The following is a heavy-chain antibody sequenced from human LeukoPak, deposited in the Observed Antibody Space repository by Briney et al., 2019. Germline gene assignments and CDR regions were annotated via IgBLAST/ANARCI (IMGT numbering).Heavy chain of an antibody. CDR2: IWYDGSNK. CDR1: GFTFSSYG. J-gene: IGHJ4*02. CDR3: AKDPSSRGSLIDY. D-gene: IGHD3-10*01. V-gene: IGHV3-33*06. Sequence: GGSLRLSCAAPGFTFSSYGMHWVRQAPGKGLEWVAVIWYDGSNKYYADSVKGRFTISRDNSKNTLYLQMNSMRAEDTAVYYCAKDPSSRGSLIDYWGQGTLVTVSS.